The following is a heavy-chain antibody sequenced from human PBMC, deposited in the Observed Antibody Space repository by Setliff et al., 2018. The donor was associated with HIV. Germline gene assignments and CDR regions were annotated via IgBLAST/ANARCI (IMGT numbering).Heavy chain of an antibody. V-gene: IGHV1-2*02. J-gene: IGHJ3*02. CDR3: ARDRNVLLWFGESIGPHAFDI. CDR1: GYTFTGYY. D-gene: IGHD3-10*01. CDR2: INPNSGGT. Sequence: GASVKVSCKASGYTFTGYYMHWVRQAPGQGLEWMGWINPNSGGTNYAQKFQGRVTMTRDTSISTAYMELSRLRSDDTAVYYCARDRNVLLWFGESIGPHAFDIWGQGTMVTVS.